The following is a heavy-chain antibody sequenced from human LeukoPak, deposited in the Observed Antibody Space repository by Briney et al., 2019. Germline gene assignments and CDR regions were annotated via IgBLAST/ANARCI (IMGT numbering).Heavy chain of an antibody. D-gene: IGHD1-26*01. Sequence: GGSLRLSCAASGFTVSSNYMGWVRQAPGKGLEWVSFIYSGGSTYYADSVKGRFTISRDNSKNTLYLQMNSLRAEDTAVYYCARAMGAKYFQHWGQGTLVTVSS. CDR1: GFTVSSNY. CDR2: IYSGGST. CDR3: ARAMGAKYFQH. J-gene: IGHJ1*01. V-gene: IGHV3-53*01.